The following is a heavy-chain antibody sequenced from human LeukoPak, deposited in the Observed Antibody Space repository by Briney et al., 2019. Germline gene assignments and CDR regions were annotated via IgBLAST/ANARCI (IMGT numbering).Heavy chain of an antibody. CDR1: GGTFTSYA. CDR3: ARAYGWRRDYFDY. CDR2: IIPIFGTA. D-gene: IGHD3-10*01. J-gene: IGHJ4*02. Sequence: SVKVSCKASGGTFTSYAISWVRQTPGQGLEWMGGIIPIFGTANYAQKFQGRVTITADESTSTAYMELSSLRSEDTAVYYCARAYGWRRDYFDYWGQGTLVTVSS. V-gene: IGHV1-69*13.